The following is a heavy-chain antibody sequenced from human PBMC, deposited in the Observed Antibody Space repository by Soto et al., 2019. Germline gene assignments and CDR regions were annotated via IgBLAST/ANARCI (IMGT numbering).Heavy chain of an antibody. D-gene: IGHD2-15*01. CDR2: IIPIFGTA. J-gene: IGHJ6*02. CDR3: ASDTCSGGSCYAPNVYYYYGMDV. Sequence: EASVKVSCKASGGTFSSYAISWVRQAPGQGLEWMGGIIPIFGTANYAQKFQGRVTITADESTSTAYMELSSLRSEDTAVYYCASDTCSGGSCYAPNVYYYYGMDVWGQGTTVTVSS. V-gene: IGHV1-69*13. CDR1: GGTFSSYA.